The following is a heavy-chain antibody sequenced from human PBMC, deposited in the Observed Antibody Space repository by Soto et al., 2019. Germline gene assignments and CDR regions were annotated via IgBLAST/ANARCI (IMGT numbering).Heavy chain of an antibody. CDR2: INPSGGST. D-gene: IGHD2-2*01. V-gene: IGHV1-46*01. CDR3: ARDCSGTSCSETFDY. J-gene: IGHJ4*02. Sequence: ASVKVSCKASGYTFTSYYMHWVRQAPGQGLEWMGIINPSGGSTSYAQKFQGRVTMTRDTSTSTVYMELSSLRSEDTAVYYCARDCSGTSCSETFDYWGQGTLVTVSS. CDR1: GYTFTSYY.